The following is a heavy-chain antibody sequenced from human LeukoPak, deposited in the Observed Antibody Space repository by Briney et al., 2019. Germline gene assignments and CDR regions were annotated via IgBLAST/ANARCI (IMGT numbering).Heavy chain of an antibody. V-gene: IGHV3-23*01. CDR3: AKVTYGSGTYGAFDY. D-gene: IGHD3-10*01. J-gene: IGHJ4*02. Sequence: GGSLRLSCAGSGFTFSSYGISWVRQAPGKGLEWVSAIRGTGTSTYYADSVKGRFTISRDNSKNTLYLQMNSLRAEDTAVYYCAKVTYGSGTYGAFDYWGQGTLVTVSS. CDR1: GFTFSSYG. CDR2: IRGTGTST.